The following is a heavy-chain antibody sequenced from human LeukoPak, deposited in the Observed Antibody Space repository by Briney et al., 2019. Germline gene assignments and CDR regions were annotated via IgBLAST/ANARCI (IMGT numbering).Heavy chain of an antibody. D-gene: IGHD3-16*01. Sequence: SETLSLTCNVIGYSFTDYYWNWIRQPPGKGLEGIGYIYYNENSNYSPSLKGRVTLSVDTSRNQFSLHLASVTAEDTAMYYCARDGGLQSHFDFWGQGILVTVAS. V-gene: IGHV4-59*01. CDR1: GYSFTDYY. J-gene: IGHJ4*02. CDR2: IYYNENS. CDR3: ARDGGLQSHFDF.